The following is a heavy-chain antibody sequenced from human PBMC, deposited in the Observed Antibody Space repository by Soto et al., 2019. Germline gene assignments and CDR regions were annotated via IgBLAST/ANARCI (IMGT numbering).Heavy chain of an antibody. D-gene: IGHD6-13*01. Sequence: ASVKVSCKASGYTFTGYYMHWVRQAPGQGLEWMGWVNPNSGGTNYAQKFQGWVTMTRDTSISTAYMELSRLRSDDTAVYYCALAAGAGTPSSDAFDIWGQGTMVTV. CDR2: VNPNSGGT. J-gene: IGHJ3*02. V-gene: IGHV1-2*04. CDR3: ALAAGAGTPSSDAFDI. CDR1: GYTFTGYY.